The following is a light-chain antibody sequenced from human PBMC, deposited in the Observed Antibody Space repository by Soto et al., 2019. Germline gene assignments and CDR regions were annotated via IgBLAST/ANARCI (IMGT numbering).Light chain of an antibody. CDR3: LQDYIYPWT. CDR1: QYISTY. V-gene: IGKV1-6*01. Sequence: IQITQSPSSLSASVGDSLTGSCRASQYISTYLNWYQQKPGKAPKLLIYAASTLQSGVPSRFSGSGSGTDFTLTISSLQPEDFATYYCLQDYIYPWTFGQGTKVDIK. J-gene: IGKJ1*01. CDR2: AAS.